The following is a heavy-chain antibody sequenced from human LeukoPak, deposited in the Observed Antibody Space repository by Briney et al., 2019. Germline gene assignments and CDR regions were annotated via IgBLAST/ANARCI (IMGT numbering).Heavy chain of an antibody. Sequence: GGSLRLSCAASGFTFSSYAMHWVRQAPGKGLEWVAVISYDGSNKYYADSVKGRFTISRDNSKNTLYLQMNSLRAEDTAVYYCAKDREGYSSGDYFDYWGQGTLVTVSS. V-gene: IGHV3-30*04. CDR1: GFTFSSYA. D-gene: IGHD6-19*01. J-gene: IGHJ4*02. CDR2: ISYDGSNK. CDR3: AKDREGYSSGDYFDY.